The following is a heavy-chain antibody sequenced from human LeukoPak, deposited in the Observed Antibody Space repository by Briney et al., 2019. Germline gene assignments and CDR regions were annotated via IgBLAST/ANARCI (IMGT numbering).Heavy chain of an antibody. CDR3: ARGGCSGGSCREGYFDY. D-gene: IGHD2-15*01. CDR1: GGSIRSTSHY. CDR2: IYHSGTT. J-gene: IGHJ4*02. Sequence: SETLSLTCTVSGGSIRSTSHYWGWVRQPPGKGLEWIGYIYHSGTTNYNPSLKSRVTISVDTSKNQFSLKLSSVTAADTAVYYCARGGCSGGSCREGYFDYWGQGTLVTVSS. V-gene: IGHV4-61*05.